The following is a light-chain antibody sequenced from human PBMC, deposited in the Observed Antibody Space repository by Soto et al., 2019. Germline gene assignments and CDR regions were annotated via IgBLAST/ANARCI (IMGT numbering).Light chain of an antibody. Sequence: EIVMTQSPATLSVSPGERATLFCRASQSVSSNLAWYKQKPGQAPRLLIYGASTRTADFPARYSGRGSGTEFTLTISSLRFEDFAIYYCQQYDNWPPLTFGQGTRLEIK. CDR1: QSVSSN. V-gene: IGKV3-15*01. CDR2: GAS. CDR3: QQYDNWPPLT. J-gene: IGKJ5*01.